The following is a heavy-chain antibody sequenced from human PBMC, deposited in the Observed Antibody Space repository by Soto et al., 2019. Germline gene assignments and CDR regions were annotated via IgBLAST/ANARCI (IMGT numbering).Heavy chain of an antibody. Sequence: QVQLVQSGADLKTPGSSVKVSCKASGDTLISSAISCERQVPGQGLEWMGGIFPIFGTANYAQKFQCRVTRTADEATRTAYMELSSLSSKDASGYYGASDGSGCRSIASHMEVW. CDR3: ASDGSGCRSIASHMEV. CDR2: IFPIFGTA. CDR1: GDTLISSA. V-gene: IGHV1-69*01. J-gene: IGHJ6*01. D-gene: IGHD3-22*01.